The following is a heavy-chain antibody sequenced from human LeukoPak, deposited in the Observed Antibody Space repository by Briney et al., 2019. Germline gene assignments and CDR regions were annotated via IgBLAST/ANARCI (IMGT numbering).Heavy chain of an antibody. D-gene: IGHD2-8*01. V-gene: IGHV1-46*01. J-gene: IGHJ4*02. CDR2: INPSGGST. CDR3: ARDEWSISSFDY. Sequence: ASVKVSCKASGYTFTSYYMHWVRQAPGQGPEWMGIINPSGGSTSYAQKFQGRVTMTRDMSTSTVYMELSSLRSEDTAVYYCARDEWSISSFDYWGQGTLVTVSS. CDR1: GYTFTSYY.